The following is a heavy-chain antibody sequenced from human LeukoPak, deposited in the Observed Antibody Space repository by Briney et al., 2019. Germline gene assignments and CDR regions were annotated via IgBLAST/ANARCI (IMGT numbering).Heavy chain of an antibody. D-gene: IGHD4/OR15-4a*01. CDR3: ARDATLVAFDY. J-gene: IGHJ4*02. CDR1: GFNFEIYS. CDR2: ISSSSNLI. V-gene: IGHV3-21*01. Sequence: PGGSLRLSCEASGFNFEIYSMNWVRQAPGEGLEWVSSISSSSNLIYYADSVKGRFTISRDNAKNSLYLQMSSLRVEDTAVYYCARDATLVAFDYWGQGTLVSVSS.